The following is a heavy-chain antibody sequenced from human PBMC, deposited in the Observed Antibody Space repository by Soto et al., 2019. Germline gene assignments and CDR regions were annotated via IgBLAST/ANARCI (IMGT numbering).Heavy chain of an antibody. Sequence: QVQLQESGPGLVKPSQTLSLTCSVSGGSISSGGYYWSWIRQHPGKGLEWIGYIYYSGSTYYNPSLKSRVTISVDTSKNQFSLKLSSVTAADTAVYYCARSSTSANYFDYWGQGTLVTVSS. CDR3: ARSSTSANYFDY. CDR1: GGSISSGGYY. J-gene: IGHJ4*02. CDR2: IYYSGST. V-gene: IGHV4-31*03. D-gene: IGHD2-2*01.